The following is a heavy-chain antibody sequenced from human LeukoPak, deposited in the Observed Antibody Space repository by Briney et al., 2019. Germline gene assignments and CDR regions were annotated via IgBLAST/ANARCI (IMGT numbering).Heavy chain of an antibody. CDR3: ARDLAY. Sequence: GGSLRLSCVASGFAFSSFTMNWVRQAPGKGLEWVSYISGSSSTICYADSVKGRFTISRDNAKNSLFLQMNSLRAEDTAVYYCARDLAYWGQGTLVTVSS. CDR1: GFAFSSFT. CDR2: ISGSSSTI. V-gene: IGHV3-48*01. J-gene: IGHJ4*02.